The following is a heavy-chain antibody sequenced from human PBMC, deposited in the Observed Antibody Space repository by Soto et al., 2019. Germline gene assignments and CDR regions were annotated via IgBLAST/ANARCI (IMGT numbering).Heavy chain of an antibody. J-gene: IGHJ5*02. Sequence: KESGPVLVTPTETLTLTCTVSGFSLSNARMGVSWIRQPPGKALEWLAHIFSNDEKSYSTSLKSRLTISKDTSKSQVVLTMTNMDPVDTATYYCARIQRIAAAGTGDNWFDPWGQGTLVTVSS. D-gene: IGHD6-13*01. CDR2: IFSNDEK. CDR3: ARIQRIAAAGTGDNWFDP. CDR1: GFSLSNARMG. V-gene: IGHV2-26*01.